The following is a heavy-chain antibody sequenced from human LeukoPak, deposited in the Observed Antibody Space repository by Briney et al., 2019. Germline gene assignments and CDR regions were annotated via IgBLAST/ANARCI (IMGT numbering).Heavy chain of an antibody. CDR2: IYHSGST. CDR3: ARGFRGASFDY. Sequence: SETLSLTCTVSGYSISSGYYWGWIRQPPGKGLEWIGSIYHSGSTYYNPSLKSRVTISVDTSKNQFSLKLSSVTAADTAVYYCARGFRGASFDYWGQGTLVTVSS. J-gene: IGHJ4*02. CDR1: GYSISSGYY. V-gene: IGHV4-38-2*02. D-gene: IGHD1-26*01.